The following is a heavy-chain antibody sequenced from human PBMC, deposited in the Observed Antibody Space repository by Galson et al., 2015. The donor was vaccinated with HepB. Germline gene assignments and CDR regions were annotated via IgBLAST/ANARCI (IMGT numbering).Heavy chain of an antibody. V-gene: IGHV3-30*03. J-gene: IGHJ6*03. CDR1: GFTFRNYD. Sequence: SLRLSCAASGFTFRNYDIHWVRQAPGKGLEWVAAISYDGTYKYYADSVKGRFAISRDNSKNTLSLQMNSLRTEDTALYYCARAAAGWSAGRYNHHHYYMDVWGKGTTVTVS. CDR2: ISYDGTYK. D-gene: IGHD5-24*01. CDR3: ARAAAGWSAGRYNHHHYYMDV.